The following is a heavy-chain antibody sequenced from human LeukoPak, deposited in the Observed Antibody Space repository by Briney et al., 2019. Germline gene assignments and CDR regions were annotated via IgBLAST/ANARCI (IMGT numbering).Heavy chain of an antibody. CDR3: ARASYYYDSSGYPGYHFDY. CDR2: INANSGGT. Sequence: ASLKVSCKASGYTFTDYYMHWVRQAPGQGLEWMGWINANSGGTNYAQKFQGRVTMTRDTSISTAYVELSRLRSDDTAVYYCARASYYYDSSGYPGYHFDYWGQGTLVTVSS. J-gene: IGHJ4*02. D-gene: IGHD3-22*01. V-gene: IGHV1-2*02. CDR1: GYTFTDYY.